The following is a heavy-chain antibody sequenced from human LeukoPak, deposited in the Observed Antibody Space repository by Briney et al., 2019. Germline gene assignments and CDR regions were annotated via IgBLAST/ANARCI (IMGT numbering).Heavy chain of an antibody. CDR2: IYSGGST. D-gene: IGHD3-10*01. CDR1: GFTFSSNY. J-gene: IGHJ4*02. CDR3: ARDSLWFGELSY. V-gene: IGHV3-53*01. Sequence: GGSLRLSCAASGFTFSSNYMSWVRQAPGKGLEWVSVIYSGGSTYYADSVKGRFTISRDNSKNTLYLQMNSLRAEDTAVYYCARDSLWFGELSYWGQGTLVTVSS.